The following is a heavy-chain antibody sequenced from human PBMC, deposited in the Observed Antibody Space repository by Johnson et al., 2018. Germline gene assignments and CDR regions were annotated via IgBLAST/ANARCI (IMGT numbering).Heavy chain of an antibody. CDR2: ISYDGSNK. V-gene: IGHV3-30-3*01. CDR3: AKGGGDGSDFYYYMDV. CDR1: GFIFSSSA. J-gene: IGHJ6*03. Sequence: QVQLVESGGGVVQPGRSLRLSCAASGFIFSSSAMRWVRQAPGKGLEWVAVISYDGSNKYYADSVKGRFTVSRDKSKNRLYLQMNSLRVEDTAVYFCAKGGGDGSDFYYYMDVWGKGTTVTVSS. D-gene: IGHD3-16*01.